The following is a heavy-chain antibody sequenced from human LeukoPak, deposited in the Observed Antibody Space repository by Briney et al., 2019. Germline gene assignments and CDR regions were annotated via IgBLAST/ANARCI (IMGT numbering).Heavy chain of an antibody. CDR3: AKDIEGYCSSTSCQGFDY. V-gene: IGHV3-9*01. Sequence: GGSLRLSCAASGFTFDDYAMHWVRQAPGKGLEWVSGISWNSGSVGYADSVKGRFTISRDNAKNSLYLQMNSLRAEDTALYYCAKDIEGYCSSTSCQGFDYWGQGTLVTVSS. D-gene: IGHD2-2*01. J-gene: IGHJ4*02. CDR1: GFTFDDYA. CDR2: ISWNSGSV.